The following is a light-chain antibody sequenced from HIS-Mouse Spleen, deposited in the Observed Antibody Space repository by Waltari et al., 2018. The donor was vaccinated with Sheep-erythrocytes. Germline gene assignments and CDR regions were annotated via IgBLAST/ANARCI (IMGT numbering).Light chain of an antibody. Sequence: SYELTQPLSVSVALGQTARITCGGNNIGSKNVHWYQQKPDQAPGLGIYRDSNRPSGIPERFSGSNSGNTATLTISRAQAGDEADYYCQVWDSSTVVFGGGTKLTVL. CDR3: QVWDSSTVV. CDR2: RDS. V-gene: IGLV3-9*01. J-gene: IGLJ2*01. CDR1: NIGSKN.